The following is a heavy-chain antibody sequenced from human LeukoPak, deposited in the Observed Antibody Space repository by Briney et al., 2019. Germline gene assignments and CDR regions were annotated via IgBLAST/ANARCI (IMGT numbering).Heavy chain of an antibody. Sequence: GSSVTVSCKASGGTFSSSGISWVRQAPGQGLEWMGGIIPMIGTPNYAQKFQGRVTITADESTSTAYMELSSLRSEDTAVYYCASHCSSTSCYADYYYMDVWGKGTTVTVSS. J-gene: IGHJ6*03. CDR1: GGTFSSSG. CDR3: ASHCSSTSCYADYYYMDV. D-gene: IGHD2-2*01. CDR2: IIPMIGTP. V-gene: IGHV1-69*01.